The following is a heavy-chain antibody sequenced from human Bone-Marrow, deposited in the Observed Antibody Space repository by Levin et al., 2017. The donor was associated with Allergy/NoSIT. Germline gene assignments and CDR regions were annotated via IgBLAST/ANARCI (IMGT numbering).Heavy chain of an antibody. D-gene: IGHD5-18*01. J-gene: IGHJ4*02. CDR3: ARHRGYSYGLHYFDY. CDR2: IYYSGST. V-gene: IGHV4-39*01. Sequence: PSQTLSLTCTVSGGSISSSSYYWGWIRQPPGKGLEWIGSIYYSGSTYYNPSLKSRVTISVDTSKNQFSLKLSSVTAADTAVYYCARHRGYSYGLHYFDYWGQGTLVTVSS. CDR1: GGSISSSSYY.